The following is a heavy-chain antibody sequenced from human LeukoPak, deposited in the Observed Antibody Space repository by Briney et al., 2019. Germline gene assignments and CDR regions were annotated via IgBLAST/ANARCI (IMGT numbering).Heavy chain of an antibody. Sequence: GASVKVSCKASGYTFTSYGISWVRQAPGQGLEWMGWISAYDGNTNYAQKLQGRVTMTTDTSTSTAYMELRSLRSDDTAVYYCATSGLYSSSWYGWFDPWGQGTLVTVSS. D-gene: IGHD6-13*01. CDR2: ISAYDGNT. J-gene: IGHJ5*02. CDR3: ATSGLYSSSWYGWFDP. V-gene: IGHV1-18*04. CDR1: GYTFTSYG.